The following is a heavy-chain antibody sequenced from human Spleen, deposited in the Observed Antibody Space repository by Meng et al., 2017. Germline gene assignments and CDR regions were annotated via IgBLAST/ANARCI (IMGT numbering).Heavy chain of an antibody. Sequence: QVQLVQLGAEVKKPGSSVKVAGKTSGGSFSTHTFSWVRQAPGQGLEWMGGLIAVFDKTKAAPRFQDRVTFTADESTSTAYMELSSLTFDDTAVYFCARGRRNEPLFDYWGQGTLVTVSS. CDR3: ARGRRNEPLFDY. CDR2: LIAVFDKT. V-gene: IGHV1-69*13. CDR1: GGSFSTHT. J-gene: IGHJ4*02. D-gene: IGHD1-14*01.